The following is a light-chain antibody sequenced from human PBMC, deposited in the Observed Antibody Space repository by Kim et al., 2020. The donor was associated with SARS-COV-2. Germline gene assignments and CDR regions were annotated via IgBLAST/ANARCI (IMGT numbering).Light chain of an antibody. V-gene: IGLV3-21*01. CDR1: NIGRKS. CDR2: YDS. J-gene: IGLJ2*01. Sequence: VAPGKTARITCGGNNIGRKSIHWYQHKPGQAPVLVIYYDSDRPPGVSGRFSASNSGNTATLAISSVEPGDEADYYCQVWENTLRTFGGGTQLTVL. CDR3: QVWENTLRT.